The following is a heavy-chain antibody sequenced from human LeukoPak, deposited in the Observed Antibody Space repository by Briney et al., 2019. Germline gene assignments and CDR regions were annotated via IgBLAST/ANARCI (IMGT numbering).Heavy chain of an antibody. D-gene: IGHD3-22*01. V-gene: IGHV3-49*04. CDR2: IRSKAYGGTT. J-gene: IGHJ4*02. CDR3: TRDIYYTSANY. Sequence: GGSLRLSCTASGFTFGDYAMSWVRQAPGKGLEWVGFIRSKAYGGTTEYAASVKGRFTISRDDSKSIAYLQMNRLKTEDTAVYYCTRDIYYTSANYWGQGTLVTVSS. CDR1: GFTFGDYA.